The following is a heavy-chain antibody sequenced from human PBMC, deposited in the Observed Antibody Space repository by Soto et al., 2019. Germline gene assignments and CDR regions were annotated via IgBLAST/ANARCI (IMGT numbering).Heavy chain of an antibody. D-gene: IGHD2-8*01. CDR2: NSGSGGST. V-gene: IGHV3-23*01. Sequence: PGGYLRLPSAASGFTFRSYALSCVSQAPGKGLERILANSGSGGSTYYADSVKGRFTISRDNPKDTLYLQMDSLRAEDTAVYYYWSKGVADVMYFCGQGTTVTGSS. CDR1: GFTFRSYA. CDR3: WSKGVADVMYF. J-gene: IGHJ6*02.